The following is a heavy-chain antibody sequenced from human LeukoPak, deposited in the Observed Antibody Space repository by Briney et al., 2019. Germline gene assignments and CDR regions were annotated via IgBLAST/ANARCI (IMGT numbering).Heavy chain of an antibody. CDR1: GFTVSSNY. V-gene: IGHV3-66*01. J-gene: IGHJ4*02. CDR3: AKFGGYSYGFVGGVDY. Sequence: PGGSLRLSCAASGFTVSSNYMSWVRQAPGKGLEWVSVIYSGGSTYYADSVKGRFTISRDNSKNTLYLQMNSLRAEDTAVYYCAKFGGYSYGFVGGVDYWGQGTLVTVSS. CDR2: IYSGGST. D-gene: IGHD5-18*01.